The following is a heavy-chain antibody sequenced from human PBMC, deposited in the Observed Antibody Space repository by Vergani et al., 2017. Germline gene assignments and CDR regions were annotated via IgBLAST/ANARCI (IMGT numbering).Heavy chain of an antibody. CDR2: INPNSGGT. D-gene: IGHD3-3*01. Sequence: QVQLVQSGAEVKKPGAPVKVSCKASGYTFTGYYMHWVRQAPGQGLEWMGWINPNSGGTNYAQKFQGRVTMTRDTSISTAYMELSRLRSDDTAVYYCARSVPDDFWSGYFDYWGQGTLVTVSS. CDR1: GYTFTGYY. CDR3: ARSVPDDFWSGYFDY. V-gene: IGHV1-2*02. J-gene: IGHJ4*02.